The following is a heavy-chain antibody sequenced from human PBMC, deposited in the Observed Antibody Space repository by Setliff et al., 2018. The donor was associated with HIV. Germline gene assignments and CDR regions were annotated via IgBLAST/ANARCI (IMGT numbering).Heavy chain of an antibody. V-gene: IGHV4-38-2*02. J-gene: IGHJ4*02. D-gene: IGHD3-10*01. CDR1: GYSITNGNY. CDR3: ARDRALRFSKSPSFNYFDV. CDR2: IYSTGHT. Sequence: SETVSLTCLVFGYSITNGNYWAWIRQSPGKGLEWIGSIYSTGHTYYNPSHKSRLTMSVDTAKNRFSLKLISVTAADTAVYYCARDRALRFSKSPSFNYFDVWGQGALVTVSS.